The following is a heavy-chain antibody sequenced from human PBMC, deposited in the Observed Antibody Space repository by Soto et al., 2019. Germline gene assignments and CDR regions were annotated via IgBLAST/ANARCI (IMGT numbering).Heavy chain of an antibody. Sequence: QITLRESGPTLVKPTQTLTLTCTFSGFSLSTSGVGVGWIRQPPGKALEWLALIYWDGDRRYSPSLESRLTISKDTSKNQVVLTMTNMDPVDTVTYYCAHSAAPRLFDYWGQGTLVTVSS. CDR3: AHSAAPRLFDY. D-gene: IGHD6-25*01. CDR2: IYWDGDR. CDR1: GFSLSTSGVG. J-gene: IGHJ4*02. V-gene: IGHV2-5*02.